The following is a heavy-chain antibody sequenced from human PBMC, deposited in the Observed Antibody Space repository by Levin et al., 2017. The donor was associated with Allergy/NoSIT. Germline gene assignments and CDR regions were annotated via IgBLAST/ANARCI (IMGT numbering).Heavy chain of an antibody. CDR1: GGSISSGGYY. V-gene: IGHV4-31*03. CDR2: IYYSGST. D-gene: IGHD3-16*02. Sequence: SETLSLTCTVSGGSISSGGYYWSWIRQHPGKGLEWIGYIYYSGSTYYNPSLKSRVTISVDTSKNQFSLKLSSVTAADTAVYYCARDVTYYDYVWGSYRPRWFDPWGQGTLVTVSS. CDR3: ARDVTYYDYVWGSYRPRWFDP. J-gene: IGHJ5*02.